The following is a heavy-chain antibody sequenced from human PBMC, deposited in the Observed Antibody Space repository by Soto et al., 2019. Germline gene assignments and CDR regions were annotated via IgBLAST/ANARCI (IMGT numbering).Heavy chain of an antibody. CDR2: IKSKTDGGTT. CDR3: TCGDGCPTDF. D-gene: IGHD5-18*01. CDR1: GFIFSDAW. J-gene: IGHJ4*02. Sequence: EVQVVESGGGLVKPGGSLRLSCAASGFIFSDAWMSWVRQAPGKGLEWVGRIKSKTDGGTTDYAAPVKGRFTISRDDAKKTLYLQMNSLKTEDTVVYYCTCGDGCPTDFWGQGTLVTVSS. V-gene: IGHV3-15*01.